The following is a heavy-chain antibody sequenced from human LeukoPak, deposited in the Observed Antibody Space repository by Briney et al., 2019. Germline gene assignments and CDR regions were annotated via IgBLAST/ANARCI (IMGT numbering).Heavy chain of an antibody. CDR3: ASDGFDI. J-gene: IGHJ3*02. Sequence: DSVKGRFTISRDNSKNTLYLQMGSLRAEDMAIYYCASDGFDIWGQGTMVTASS. V-gene: IGHV3-64*02.